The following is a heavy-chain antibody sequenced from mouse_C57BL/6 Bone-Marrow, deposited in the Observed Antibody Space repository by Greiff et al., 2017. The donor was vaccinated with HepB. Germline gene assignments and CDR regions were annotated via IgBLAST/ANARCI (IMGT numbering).Heavy chain of an antibody. Sequence: VQLQQSGAELMKPGASVKLSCKATGYTFTGYWIEWVKQRPGHGLEWIGEILPGSGSTNYNEKFKGKATFTADTSSNTAYMQISSLTTEESAIYCCARLRLRRGPGVAYWGQGTLVTVSA. CDR1: GYTFTGYW. V-gene: IGHV1-9*01. D-gene: IGHD2-4*01. CDR3: ARLRLRRGPGVAY. CDR2: ILPGSGST. J-gene: IGHJ3*01.